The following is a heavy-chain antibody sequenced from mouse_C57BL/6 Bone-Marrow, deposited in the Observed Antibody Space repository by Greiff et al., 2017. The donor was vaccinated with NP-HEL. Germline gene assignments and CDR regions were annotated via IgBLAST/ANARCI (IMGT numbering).Heavy chain of an antibody. CDR1: GYSITSGYY. CDR2: ISYDGSN. D-gene: IGHD1-1*02. V-gene: IGHV3-6*01. Sequence: EVQLQESGPGLVKPSQSLSLTCSVTGYSITSGYYWNWIRQFPGNKLEWMGYISYDGSNNYNPSLKNRISITRDTSKNQFFLKLNSVTTEDTATYYCARGVYGGDYWGQGTTLTVSS. CDR3: ARGVYGGDY. J-gene: IGHJ2*01.